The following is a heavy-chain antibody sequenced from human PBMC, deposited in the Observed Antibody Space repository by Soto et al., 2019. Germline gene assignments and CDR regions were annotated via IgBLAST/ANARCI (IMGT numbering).Heavy chain of an antibody. CDR2: IKEDGSEK. D-gene: IGHD1-26*01. CDR3: ARTNSDNHFARDY. J-gene: IGHJ4*02. V-gene: IGHV3-7*01. Sequence: DVQLVESGGALVQPGESLRLTCAASGFAFSTYKMTWVRQAPGEGLEWVANIKEDGSEKSYLYSVKGRFTISRDNAKNSLYLQMDSLRADDTAVYYCARTNSDNHFARDYWGQGTLVTVSS. CDR1: GFAFSTYK.